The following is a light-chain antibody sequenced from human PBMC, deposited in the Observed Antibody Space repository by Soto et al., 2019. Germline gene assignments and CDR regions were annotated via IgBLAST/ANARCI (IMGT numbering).Light chain of an antibody. V-gene: IGLV1-40*01. CDR2: GNS. CDR1: SSNIGAGYD. Sequence: QSVLTQPPSVSGAPGQRVTISCTGSSSNIGAGYDVHWYQQLPGTAPKLLIYGNSNRPSGVPDRFSGSKSGTSASLAITGLHAEDEAEYYCQSYESSLSGSRVFGTGTKVTVL. CDR3: QSYESSLSGSRV. J-gene: IGLJ1*01.